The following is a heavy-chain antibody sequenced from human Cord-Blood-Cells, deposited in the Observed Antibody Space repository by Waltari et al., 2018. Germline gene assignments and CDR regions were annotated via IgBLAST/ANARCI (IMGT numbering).Heavy chain of an antibody. V-gene: IGHV1-2*02. CDR1: GYTFTGYS. CDR2: INPSRGGT. D-gene: IGHD6-6*01. Sequence: QVQLVQSGAEVKKPGASVKVSCKASGYTFTGYSMHWVRQAPGQGREWMGWINPSRGGTNYAQKFQGRVTMTRDTSSRTAYRELSRMRSDDTAVYYCARGGGYCSSYCDYWGQGALVTVSS. CDR3: ARGGGYCSSYCDY. J-gene: IGHJ4*02.